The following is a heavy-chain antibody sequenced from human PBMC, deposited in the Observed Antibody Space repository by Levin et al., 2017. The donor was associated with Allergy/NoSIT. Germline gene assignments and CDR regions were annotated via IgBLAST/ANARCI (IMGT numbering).Heavy chain of an antibody. D-gene: IGHD1-1*01. V-gene: IGHV5-51*01. CDR2: IYPGDSDT. CDR1: GYSFTSYW. CDR3: ARGGTRDYYYYMDV. J-gene: IGHJ6*03. Sequence: GASVKVSCQGSGYSFTSYWIGWVRQMPGKGLEWMGIIYPGDSDTRYSPSFQGQVTISADKSISTAYLQWSSLKASDTAIYYCARGGTRDYYYYMDVWGKGTTVTVSS.